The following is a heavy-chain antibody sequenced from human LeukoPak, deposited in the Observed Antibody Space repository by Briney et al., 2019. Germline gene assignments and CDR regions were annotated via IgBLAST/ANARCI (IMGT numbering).Heavy chain of an antibody. CDR1: GYTFTGYY. Sequence: GASVKVSCKASGYTFTGYYMHWVRQAPGQGLEWTGWINPNSGGTNYAQKFQGRVTMTRDTSISTAYMELSRLRSDDTAVYYCARDGDIVVVPAAMVNYWGQGTLVTVSS. CDR3: ARDGDIVVVPAAMVNY. CDR2: INPNSGGT. D-gene: IGHD2-2*01. J-gene: IGHJ4*02. V-gene: IGHV1-2*02.